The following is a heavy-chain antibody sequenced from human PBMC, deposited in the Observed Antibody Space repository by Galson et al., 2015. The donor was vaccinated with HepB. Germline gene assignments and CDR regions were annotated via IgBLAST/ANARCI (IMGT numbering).Heavy chain of an antibody. V-gene: IGHV3-21*01. D-gene: IGHD3-3*02. J-gene: IGHJ6*02. Sequence: SLRLSCAASGFTFSSYSMNWVRQAPGKGLEWVSSISSSSSYIYYADSVKGRFTISRDNAKNSLYLQMNSLRAEDTAVYYCARDLSEDYGMDVWGQGTTVTVSS. CDR2: ISSSSSYI. CDR1: GFTFSSYS. CDR3: ARDLSEDYGMDV.